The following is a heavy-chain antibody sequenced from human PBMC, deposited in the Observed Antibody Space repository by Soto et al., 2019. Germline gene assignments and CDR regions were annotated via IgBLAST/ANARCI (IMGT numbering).Heavy chain of an antibody. V-gene: IGHV4-61*03. CDR2: ISYSGST. CDR3: ARAPYSSGWPDS. CDR1: GGSVSSGGYF. J-gene: IGHJ4*02. D-gene: IGHD6-19*01. Sequence: SETLSLTCTVSGGSVSSGGYFWSWIRQPPGKGLEWIGYISYSGSTKYNPSLESRVTISVDTSNKNFSLKLASVTAADTAVYYCARAPYSSGWPDSWGQGTLVTV.